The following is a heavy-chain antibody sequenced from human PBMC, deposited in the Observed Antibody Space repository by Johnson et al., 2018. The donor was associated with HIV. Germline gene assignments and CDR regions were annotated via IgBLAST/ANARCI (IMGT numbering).Heavy chain of an antibody. Sequence: QVQLVESGGGLVKPGGSLRLSCAASGFTFSDYYMSWIRQAPGKGLEWVSYISSSGSTIYYADSVKGRFTISSDNSKNTLFLQMHSLRAEDTAVYYCVRESLRRIPVPGPGDAAFDIWGLGTMVTVSS. CDR2: ISSSGSTI. CDR1: GFTFSDYY. J-gene: IGHJ3*02. V-gene: IGHV3-11*04. CDR3: VRESLRRIPVPGPGDAAFDI. D-gene: IGHD6-19*01.